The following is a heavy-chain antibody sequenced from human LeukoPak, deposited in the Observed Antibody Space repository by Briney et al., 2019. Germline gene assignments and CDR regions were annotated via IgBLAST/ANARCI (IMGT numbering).Heavy chain of an antibody. CDR3: AKDSVSRRYYDSSGYLFNY. D-gene: IGHD3-22*01. Sequence: GGSLRLSCAASGFTFSSYVMSWVRQAPGKGLEWVSAISGSGGSTYYADSVKGRFTISRDNSKNTLYLQMISLRAEDTAVYYCAKDSVSRRYYDSSGYLFNYWGQGTLVTVSS. V-gene: IGHV3-23*01. CDR2: ISGSGGST. CDR1: GFTFSSYV. J-gene: IGHJ4*02.